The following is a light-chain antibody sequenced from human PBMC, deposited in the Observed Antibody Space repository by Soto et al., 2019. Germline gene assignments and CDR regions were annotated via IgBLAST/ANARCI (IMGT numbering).Light chain of an antibody. Sequence: GERATLSCRASQSVSNSYLAWYQQKPGQAPRLLIYGASSRATGIPDRFSGSGSGTDFTLTISRLEPEDFAVYYCQQYGSSRTFGQGTKVDIK. CDR1: QSVSNSY. V-gene: IGKV3-20*01. J-gene: IGKJ1*01. CDR3: QQYGSSRT. CDR2: GAS.